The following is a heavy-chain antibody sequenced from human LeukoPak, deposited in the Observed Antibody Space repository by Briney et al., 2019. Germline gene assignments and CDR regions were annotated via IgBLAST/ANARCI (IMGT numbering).Heavy chain of an antibody. D-gene: IGHD6-13*01. Sequence: PGGSLRLSCSASTFFINSYTMTWVRQAPGKGLEWISSINGNSAYIYYADSVKGRFTISRDNAKNSVYLQMNSLRAEDTAVYYCARDRTSSWTHSLQYYFDYWGQGTLVTVSS. J-gene: IGHJ4*02. V-gene: IGHV3-21*06. CDR2: INGNSAYI. CDR3: ARDRTSSWTHSLQYYFDY. CDR1: TFFINSYT.